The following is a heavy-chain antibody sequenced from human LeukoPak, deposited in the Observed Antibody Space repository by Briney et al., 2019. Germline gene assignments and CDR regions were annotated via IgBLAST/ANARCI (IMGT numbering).Heavy chain of an antibody. J-gene: IGHJ3*02. D-gene: IGHD6-25*01. CDR1: GGSISGYY. V-gene: IGHV4-34*01. Sequence: SETLSLTCTVSGGSISGYYWSWIRQPPGKGLEWIGEINHSGSTNYNPSLKSRVTISVDTSKNQFSLKLSSVTAADTAVYYCALGRLTRDFDIWGQGTMVTVSS. CDR3: ALGRLTRDFDI. CDR2: INHSGST.